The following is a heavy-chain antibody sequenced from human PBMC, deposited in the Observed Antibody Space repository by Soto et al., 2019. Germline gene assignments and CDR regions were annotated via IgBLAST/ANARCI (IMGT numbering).Heavy chain of an antibody. CDR2: IGTNPSTI. V-gene: IGHV3-48*01. D-gene: IGHD6-13*01. CDR1: GFTFSDNT. Sequence: GGSLRLSCAASGFTFSDNTFNWVRQAPGKGLEWVSYIGTNPSTIYYADSVKGRFTISRDNAKNSLFLQMNSLRAEDTALYNCVITSRHSSSPYWGKGTMVTVSS. J-gene: IGHJ4*02. CDR3: VITSRHSSSPY.